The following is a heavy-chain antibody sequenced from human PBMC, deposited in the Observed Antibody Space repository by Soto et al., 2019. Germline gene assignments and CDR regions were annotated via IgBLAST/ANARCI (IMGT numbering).Heavy chain of an antibody. CDR1: GFSLSTSGMC. Sequence: SGPTLVNPTQTLTLTCTFSGFSLSTSGMCVSWIRQPPGKALEWLALIDWDDDKYYSTSLKTRLTISKDTSKNQVVLTMTNMDPVDTATYYCARSFRYCSSTSCYPTEYNWFEPWGQGTLVTVSS. D-gene: IGHD2-2*01. J-gene: IGHJ5*02. V-gene: IGHV2-70*01. CDR3: ARSFRYCSSTSCYPTEYNWFEP. CDR2: IDWDDDK.